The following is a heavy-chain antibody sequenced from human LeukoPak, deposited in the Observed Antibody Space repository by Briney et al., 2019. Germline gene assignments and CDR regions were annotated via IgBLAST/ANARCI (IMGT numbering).Heavy chain of an antibody. Sequence: SVKVSCKASGGTFISYAISWVRQAPGQGLEWMGGIIPIFGTANYAQKFQGRVTITADESTSTAYMELSSLRSEDTAVYYCARDLCSVEPAAPCYYFDYWGQGTLVTVSS. J-gene: IGHJ4*02. CDR3: ARDLCSVEPAAPCYYFDY. CDR1: GGTFISYA. D-gene: IGHD2-2*01. CDR2: IIPIFGTA. V-gene: IGHV1-69*13.